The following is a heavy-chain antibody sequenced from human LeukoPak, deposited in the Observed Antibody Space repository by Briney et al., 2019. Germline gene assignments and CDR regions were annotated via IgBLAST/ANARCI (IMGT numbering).Heavy chain of an antibody. CDR3: ARGTGFGEPIDH. V-gene: IGHV4-38-2*02. D-gene: IGHD3-10*01. CDR1: GYSISSGYY. Sequence: SETLSLTCSVSGYSISSGYYWGWIRQPPGKGLEWIGSMYHSGTTYYSPSLKSRITISIDTSKNQFSLKLNSVTAADTAIYYCARGTGFGEPIDHWGQGTLVTVSS. J-gene: IGHJ4*01. CDR2: MYHSGTT.